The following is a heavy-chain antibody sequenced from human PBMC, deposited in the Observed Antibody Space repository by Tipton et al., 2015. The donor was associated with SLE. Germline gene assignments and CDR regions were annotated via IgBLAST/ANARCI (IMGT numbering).Heavy chain of an antibody. J-gene: IGHJ4*02. CDR2: IYHGVST. CDR1: DYSISSGYY. Sequence: TLSLTCPVSDYSISSGYYWGWVRQPPGKGLQWIGTIYHGVSTYYNPSLKSRVTISVDTSKNQFSLKLSSVTAADTAVYYCARDRDSGSYYDYWGQGTLVTVSS. D-gene: IGHD1-26*01. V-gene: IGHV4-38-2*02. CDR3: ARDRDSGSYYDY.